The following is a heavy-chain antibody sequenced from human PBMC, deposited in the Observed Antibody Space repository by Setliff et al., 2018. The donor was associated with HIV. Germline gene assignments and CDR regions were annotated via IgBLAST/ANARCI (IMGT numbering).Heavy chain of an antibody. CDR2: IYHSGST. V-gene: IGHV4-38-2*02. CDR1: GYSISSGYY. J-gene: IGHJ5*02. Sequence: SETLSLTCAVPGYSISSGYYWGWIRQPPGKGLEWIGSIYHSGSTYYNPSLKSRVTIPLDTSKNQFSLKLSSVTAADTAVYYCARDIQAAGTGWFDPWGQGTLVTVSS. CDR3: ARDIQAAGTGWFDP. D-gene: IGHD6-13*01.